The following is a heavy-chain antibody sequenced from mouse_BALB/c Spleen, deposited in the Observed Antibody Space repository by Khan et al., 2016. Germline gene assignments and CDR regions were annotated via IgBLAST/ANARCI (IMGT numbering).Heavy chain of an antibody. CDR3: ARSGDLAIDY. V-gene: IGHV1S136*01. D-gene: IGHD2-13*01. CDR1: GFTFISYV. CDR2: INPFNDGT. J-gene: IGHJ4*01. Sequence: VQLKQSGPELVKPGASVKMSCKASGFTFISYVMHWVRQKPGQGLEWIGYINPFNDGTNYNENFKGKATLTSDKSSSTAYMDLSSLTSEDSAVYYCARSGDLAIDYWGQGTSVTVSS.